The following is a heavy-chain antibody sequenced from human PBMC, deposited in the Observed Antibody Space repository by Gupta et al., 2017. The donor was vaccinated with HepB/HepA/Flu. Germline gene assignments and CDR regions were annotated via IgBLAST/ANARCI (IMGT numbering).Heavy chain of an antibody. V-gene: IGHV1-2*02. D-gene: IGHD7-27*01. CDR3: AREPNWGLHDAFDI. CDR1: GYTFTGYY. Sequence: QVQLVQSGAEVKKPGASVKVSCKASGYTFTGYYMHWVRQAPGQGLEWMGWINPNSGGTNYAQKLQGRVTMTRDTSISTAYMELSRLRSDDTAVYYCAREPNWGLHDAFDIWGQGTMVTVSS. CDR2: INPNSGGT. J-gene: IGHJ3*02.